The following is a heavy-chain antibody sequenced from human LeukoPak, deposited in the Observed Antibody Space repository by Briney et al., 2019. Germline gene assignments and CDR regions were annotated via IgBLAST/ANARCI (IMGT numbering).Heavy chain of an antibody. J-gene: IGHJ3*02. Sequence: GGSLRLSCAASGFTFSSYEMNWVRQAPGKGLEWVSYISGSGSTIYYADSVKGRFTISRDNAKNTLYLQMNSLRAEDTAVYYCALYCSGGSCYSMGGAFDIWGQGTVVTVSS. CDR2: ISGSGSTI. CDR3: ALYCSGGSCYSMGGAFDI. CDR1: GFTFSSYE. D-gene: IGHD2-15*01. V-gene: IGHV3-48*03.